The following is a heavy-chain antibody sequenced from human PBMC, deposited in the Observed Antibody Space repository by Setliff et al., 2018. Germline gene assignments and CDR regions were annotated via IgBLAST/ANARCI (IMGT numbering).Heavy chain of an antibody. CDR2: IDWNGGRI. CDR1: GFTFNDYG. Sequence: GGSLRLSCAASGFTFNDYGLTWLRRVPGKGLEWVSGIDWNGGRIGYADSVKGRFTISRDNAKNTLYLQMNSLRVEDTAVYYCARPRSRTIIGENDPFDLWGQGTLVTVSS. J-gene: IGHJ3*01. D-gene: IGHD3-9*01. V-gene: IGHV3-20*04. CDR3: ARPRSRTIIGENDPFDL.